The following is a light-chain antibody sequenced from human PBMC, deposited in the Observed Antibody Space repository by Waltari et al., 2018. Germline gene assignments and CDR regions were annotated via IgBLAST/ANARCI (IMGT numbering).Light chain of an antibody. V-gene: IGLV3-25*02. Sequence: SYELTQPPSVPASPGQSASITCSGDASTKQYGYWYQQNPGQAPVLVIYKDSARHSGIPERFAGSSSGTTVTLTISGVQAEDEADYYCQSADISGTWVFGGGPKLTVL. J-gene: IGLJ3*02. CDR1: ASTKQY. CDR3: QSADISGTWV. CDR2: KDS.